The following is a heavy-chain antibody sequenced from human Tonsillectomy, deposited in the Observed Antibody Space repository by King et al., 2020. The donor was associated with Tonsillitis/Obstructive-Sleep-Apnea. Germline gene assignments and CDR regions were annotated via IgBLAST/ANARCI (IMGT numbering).Heavy chain of an antibody. D-gene: IGHD3-22*01. J-gene: IGHJ4*02. CDR1: GHTFPNYG. Sequence: VQLVESGAEVKKPGASVKVSCKASGHTFPNYGISWVRQAPGQGLEWMGWISAYNGHTNYAQKLQGRLTMTTDTSTSTAYLELRSLRSDDTAVYYCARDSMSHYYDSSAYYTFNYWGQGTLVTVSS. CDR3: ARDSMSHYYDSSAYYTFNY. V-gene: IGHV1-18*01. CDR2: ISAYNGHT.